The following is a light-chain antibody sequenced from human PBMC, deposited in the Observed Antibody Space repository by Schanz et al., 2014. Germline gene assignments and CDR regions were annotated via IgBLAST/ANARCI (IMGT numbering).Light chain of an antibody. J-gene: IGLJ2*01. V-gene: IGLV2-8*01. CDR3: SSYAGSNNVT. CDR2: AVR. CDR1: SSDVGGYNY. Sequence: QSALTQPPSASGSPGQSVTISCTGTSSDVGGYNYVSWYQQHPGTAPKLMLSAVRSLPSVVPDRFSGSKSGNTASLTVSGLQAEDEADYYCSSYAGSNNVTFGGGTKLTVL.